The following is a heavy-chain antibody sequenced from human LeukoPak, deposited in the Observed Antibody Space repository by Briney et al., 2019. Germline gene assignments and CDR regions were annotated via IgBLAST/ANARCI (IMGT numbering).Heavy chain of an antibody. CDR2: ISDSGGST. Sequence: GGSLRLSCAASGFSFSTYGMTCVRQAPGKGLEWVSVISDSGGSTNYADSVKVRFTISRDNSKNTLFLQMNSLRVEDTAVYYCAKGWMGYTNTWYFDWGQGTLVTVSS. D-gene: IGHD6-13*01. V-gene: IGHV3-23*01. J-gene: IGHJ4*02. CDR1: GFSFSTYG. CDR3: AKGWMGYTNTWYFD.